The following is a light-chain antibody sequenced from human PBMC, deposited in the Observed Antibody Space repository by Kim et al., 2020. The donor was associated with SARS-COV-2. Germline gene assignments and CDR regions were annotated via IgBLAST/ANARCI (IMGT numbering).Light chain of an antibody. J-gene: IGKJ5*01. Sequence: EIAMTQSPATLSVSPGERAALSCRASHSVSSNLAWYQQKPGQAPRLLIYGASTRATGIPARFSARGSGTVLTLTISSLQSEDFAVYYSQQYNIWTPITFGQGTRLEIK. CDR1: HSVSSN. CDR2: GAS. CDR3: QQYNIWTPIT. V-gene: IGKV3-15*01.